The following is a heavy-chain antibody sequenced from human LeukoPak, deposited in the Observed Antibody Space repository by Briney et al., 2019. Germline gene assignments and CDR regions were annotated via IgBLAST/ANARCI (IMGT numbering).Heavy chain of an antibody. CDR1: GVTFRNYA. CDR2: ISGSGGTT. CDR3: AKDLDSGYGIQFDC. D-gene: IGHD5-12*01. V-gene: IGHV3-23*01. J-gene: IGHJ4*02. Sequence: GGSLRLSCAASGVTFRNYAMSWVRQAPGKGLEWVAHISGSGGTTSYADSVKGRFTISRDTSTNTLFLQMDSLRADDTAVFYCAKDLDSGYGIQFDCWGQGTLVTVSS.